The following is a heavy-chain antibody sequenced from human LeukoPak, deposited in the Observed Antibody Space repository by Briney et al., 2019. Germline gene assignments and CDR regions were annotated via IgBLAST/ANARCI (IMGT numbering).Heavy chain of an antibody. D-gene: IGHD2-15*01. V-gene: IGHV4-34*01. CDR2: INYSGST. J-gene: IGHJ6*03. CDR3: ARAHRRLIVVYYMDV. Sequence: SETLSLTCAVYGGSFSGDYWCWFLQPPGKEREWSGGINYSGSTNYNPSRKGRVTISVDTSKNQFSLKLSSVTAADTAVYYCARAHRRLIVVYYMDVWGKGTTVTVSS. CDR1: GGSFSGDY.